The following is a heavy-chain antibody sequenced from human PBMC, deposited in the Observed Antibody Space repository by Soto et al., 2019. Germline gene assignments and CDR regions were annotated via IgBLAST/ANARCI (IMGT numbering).Heavy chain of an antibody. CDR3: ARVYSGIAVPGTDDY. D-gene: IGHD6-19*01. V-gene: IGHV3-48*02. Sequence: EVQLVESGGGLVQPGGSLRLSCAASGFTFSSYSMNWVRQAPGKGLEWVSYISSSSSTIYYADSVKGRFTISRDNAKNSLYLQMNSLRDEDTAVYYCARVYSGIAVPGTDDYWGQGTLVTVSS. J-gene: IGHJ4*02. CDR2: ISSSSSTI. CDR1: GFTFSSYS.